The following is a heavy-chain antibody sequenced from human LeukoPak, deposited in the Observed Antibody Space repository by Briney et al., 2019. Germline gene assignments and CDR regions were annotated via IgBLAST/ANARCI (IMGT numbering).Heavy chain of an antibody. V-gene: IGHV1-8*01. CDR1: GYTFTSYD. CDR2: MNPNSGNT. J-gene: IGHJ6*03. Sequence: ASVKVSCKASGYTFTSYDINWVRQATGQGLEWMGWMNPNSGNTGYAQKFQGRVTMTRNTSISTAYMELSSLRSEDTAVYYCARGPPIAAAGYYYYYMDVWGKGTTVTISS. CDR3: ARGPPIAAAGYYYYYMDV. D-gene: IGHD6-13*01.